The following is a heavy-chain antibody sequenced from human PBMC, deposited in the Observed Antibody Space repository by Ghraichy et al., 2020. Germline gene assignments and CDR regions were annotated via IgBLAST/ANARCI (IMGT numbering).Heavy chain of an antibody. CDR3: ARSILVAGKYLDY. CDR1: GYTFTNYA. Sequence: ASVKVSCKASGYTFTNYAINWVRQAPGQGLEWMGWINTNTGNPTYAQGFTGRFVFSLDTSVSTAYLQISSLKAEDTAVYFCARSILVAGKYLDYWGQGTLVTVSS. V-gene: IGHV7-4-1*02. J-gene: IGHJ4*02. CDR2: INTNTGNP. D-gene: IGHD6-19*01.